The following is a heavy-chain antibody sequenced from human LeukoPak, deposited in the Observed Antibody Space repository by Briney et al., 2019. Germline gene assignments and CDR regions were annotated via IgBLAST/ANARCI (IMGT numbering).Heavy chain of an antibody. CDR1: GFTFSSSG. CDR3: ARDHLAVRGVIISPYFDY. Sequence: PGRSLRLSCAASGFTFSSSGMLWVRQAPGKGLEWVAVISYDGSNKYYADSVKGRFTISRDNSKNTLYLQMNSLRAEDTAVYYCARDHLAVRGVIISPYFDYWGRGTLVTVSS. J-gene: IGHJ4*02. D-gene: IGHD3-10*01. CDR2: ISYDGSNK. V-gene: IGHV3-30*03.